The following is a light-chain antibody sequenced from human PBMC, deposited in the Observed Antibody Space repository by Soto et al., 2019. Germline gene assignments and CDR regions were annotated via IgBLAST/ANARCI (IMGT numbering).Light chain of an antibody. Sequence: EIVMTQSPATLSVSPGERATLSCRASQSVSSNLAWYQQKPGQAPRLLIYGASTMATGITARFSGSVSGTEFTINISSLQSEDFAVYYCQQYNNWLQITFGGGIKVEIK. CDR2: GAS. CDR1: QSVSSN. CDR3: QQYNNWLQIT. V-gene: IGKV3-15*01. J-gene: IGKJ4*01.